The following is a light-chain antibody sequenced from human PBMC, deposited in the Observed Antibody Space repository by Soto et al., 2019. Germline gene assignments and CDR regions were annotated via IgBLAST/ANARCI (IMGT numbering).Light chain of an antibody. Sequence: EFVLTQSPCTVSFAPWERSTLSFMASQTVRNNYLAWYQQKPGQAPRLLIYDASSRATGIPDRFSGGGSGTDFTLTISSLQPDDVATYYCQQYNTYLSFGQGTKVDIK. CDR2: DAS. CDR3: QQYNTYLS. V-gene: IGKV3-20*01. J-gene: IGKJ1*01. CDR1: QTVRNNY.